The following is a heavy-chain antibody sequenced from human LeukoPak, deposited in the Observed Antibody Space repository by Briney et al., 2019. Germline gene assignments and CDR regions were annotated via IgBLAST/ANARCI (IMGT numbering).Heavy chain of an antibody. Sequence: SETLSLTCAVYGGSFSGYYWSWIRQPPGKGLEWIGEINHSGSTNYNPSLKSRVTISIDTSKNQFSLKLSSVTAADTAVYYCASLDYYDSSGYLYYWGQGTLVTVSS. CDR1: GGSFSGYY. D-gene: IGHD3-22*01. V-gene: IGHV4-34*01. CDR2: INHSGST. J-gene: IGHJ4*02. CDR3: ASLDYYDSSGYLYY.